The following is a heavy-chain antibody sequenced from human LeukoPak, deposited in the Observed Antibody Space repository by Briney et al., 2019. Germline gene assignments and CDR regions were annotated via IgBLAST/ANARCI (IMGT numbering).Heavy chain of an antibody. D-gene: IGHD5-24*01. V-gene: IGHV3-30-3*01. CDR2: ISYDGSNE. J-gene: IGHJ5*02. CDR1: GYTFGSYA. Sequence: PGRSLRLSCAASGYTFGSYAMHWVRQAPGKGLEWVALISYDGSNEHYADSVKGRFTISRDNAKNSLYLQMNSLRAEDTALYYCATGMATITWGQGTLVTVSS. CDR3: ATGMATIT.